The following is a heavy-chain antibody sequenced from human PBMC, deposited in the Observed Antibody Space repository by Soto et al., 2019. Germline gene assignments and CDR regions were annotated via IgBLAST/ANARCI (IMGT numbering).Heavy chain of an antibody. CDR2: IGNKANSYAT. V-gene: IGHV3-72*01. D-gene: IGHD4-17*01. CDR3: VSSLTSVTTWVY. J-gene: IGHJ4*02. CDR1: GFSFSDHY. Sequence: EVQLVESGGGLVQPGGSLRLSCAASGFSFSDHYMDWVRQAPGKGLEWVGRIGNKANSYATQYAASVKGRFTISRDDSKNSLYLQMNSLKPEDTAVYYCVSSLTSVTTWVYWGQGTLVTVSS.